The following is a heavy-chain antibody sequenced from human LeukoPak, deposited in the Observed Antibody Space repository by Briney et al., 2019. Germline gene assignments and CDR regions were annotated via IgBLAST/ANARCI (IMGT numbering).Heavy chain of an antibody. V-gene: IGHV3-11*01. CDR1: GFTFSDYY. J-gene: IGHJ6*02. CDR3: ARDLTVFGVVITPYYGMDV. Sequence: GGSLRLSCAASGFTFSDYYMSWIRQAPGKGLEWVSYISSSGSTIYYADSVKGRFTISRDNAKNSLYLQMNSLRAEDTAVYYCARDLTVFGVVITPYYGMDVWGQGTTVTVSS. D-gene: IGHD3-3*01. CDR2: ISSSGSTI.